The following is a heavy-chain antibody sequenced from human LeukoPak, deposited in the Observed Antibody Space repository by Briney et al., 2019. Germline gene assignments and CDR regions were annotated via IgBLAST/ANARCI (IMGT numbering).Heavy chain of an antibody. CDR1: GFNFSSYG. CDR3: ARDSLPMAVTGPFDH. D-gene: IGHD6-19*01. V-gene: IGHV3-33*01. CDR2: MWFDGSNI. Sequence: GGSLRLSCAASGFNFSSYGMHWVRQAPGKGLEWVTSMWFDGSNIHYADSVKGRVIISRDNSKSALYLQMNSLRAEDTAIYYCARDSLPMAVTGPFDHWGQGALVTVSS. J-gene: IGHJ4*02.